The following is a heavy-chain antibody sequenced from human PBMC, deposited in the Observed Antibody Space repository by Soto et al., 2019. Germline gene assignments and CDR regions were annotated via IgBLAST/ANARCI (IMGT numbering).Heavy chain of an antibody. V-gene: IGHV3-30*18. CDR2: RSYDGSNK. CDR3: EKDGALEWLLFRFDD. D-gene: IGHD3-3*01. CDR1: GFTFSSYG. Sequence: QVPLVESGGGVVQPGRSLRLSCAASGFTFSSYGMHCVRQAPGTGLEGVEVRSYDGSNKYYADSVKGRVTISRDNSKKTLYLQMNSPSAEDRAGYYCEKDGALEWLLFRFDDWGQGTLVTVSS. J-gene: IGHJ4*02.